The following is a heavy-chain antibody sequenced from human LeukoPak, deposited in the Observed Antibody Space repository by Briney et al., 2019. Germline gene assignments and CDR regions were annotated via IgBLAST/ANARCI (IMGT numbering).Heavy chain of an antibody. J-gene: IGHJ6*03. D-gene: IGHD6-13*01. CDR3: ARDSGSSSWAYYYYYYYMDV. V-gene: IGHV3-30*04. CDR2: ISYDGSNK. Sequence: HAGGSLRLSCAASGFTFSSYAMHWVRQAPGKGLEWVAVISYDGSNKYYADSVKGRFTISRDNSKNTLYLQMNSLRAEDTAVYYCARDSGSSSWAYYYYYYYMDVWGKGTTVTVSS. CDR1: GFTFSSYA.